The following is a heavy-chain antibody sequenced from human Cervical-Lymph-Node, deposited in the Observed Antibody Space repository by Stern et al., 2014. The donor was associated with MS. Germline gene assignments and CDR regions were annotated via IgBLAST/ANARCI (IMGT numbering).Heavy chain of an antibody. Sequence: VQLVESGGGVVQPGRALRLSCAATGFNFSSYAMQWVRQAPGKGLEWLAVISYDGSKGYYAESVKGRFTVSRDNSKNTLFLQVNSLKPEDTAEYYCARDLVWFGELDWGAMDVWGHGTTVTVSS. D-gene: IGHD3-10*01. V-gene: IGHV3-30-3*01. CDR3: ARDLVWFGELDWGAMDV. CDR1: GFNFSSYA. J-gene: IGHJ6*02. CDR2: ISYDGSKG.